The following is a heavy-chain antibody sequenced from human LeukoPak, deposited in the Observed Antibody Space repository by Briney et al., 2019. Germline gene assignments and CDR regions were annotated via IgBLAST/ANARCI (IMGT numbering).Heavy chain of an antibody. CDR1: GFTFSNYW. J-gene: IGHJ3*02. D-gene: IGHD6-19*01. Sequence: PGGSLGLSCAASGFTFSNYWMSWVRQAPGKGLEWVANIEQDGSEKYYVDSVKGRFTISRDNAKNSLYLQMNSLRAEDTAVYHCARFGSVAGSPVAFDIWGQGTMVTVSS. CDR2: IEQDGSEK. CDR3: ARFGSVAGSPVAFDI. V-gene: IGHV3-7*01.